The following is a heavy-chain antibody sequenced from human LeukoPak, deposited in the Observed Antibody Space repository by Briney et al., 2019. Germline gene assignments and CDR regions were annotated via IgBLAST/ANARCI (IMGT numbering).Heavy chain of an antibody. CDR1: GFTFTTYG. J-gene: IGHJ4*02. D-gene: IGHD3-10*01. Sequence: GGSLRLSCAASGFTFTTYGMAWVRQAPGKGLEWVSVISGSGDSTYYADSVKGRFTTSRDNSKNTVSLQMNSLSAEDTATYYCASGDSRFDYWGQGTLVTVSS. CDR2: ISGSGDST. CDR3: ASGDSRFDY. V-gene: IGHV3-23*01.